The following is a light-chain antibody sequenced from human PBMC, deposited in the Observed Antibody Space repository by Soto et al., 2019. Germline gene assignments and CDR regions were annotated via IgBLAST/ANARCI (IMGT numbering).Light chain of an antibody. V-gene: IGKV3-15*01. Sequence: EIVMTQSPATLSVSPGGRATLSCRASQSISGALAWYQQKPGQAPRLLIYGASTRATSFPARFSGSGSGTDFTLTISSLQSEDFAVYYCQQYNNWPPWTFGQGTKVDIK. J-gene: IGKJ1*01. CDR1: QSISGA. CDR2: GAS. CDR3: QQYNNWPPWT.